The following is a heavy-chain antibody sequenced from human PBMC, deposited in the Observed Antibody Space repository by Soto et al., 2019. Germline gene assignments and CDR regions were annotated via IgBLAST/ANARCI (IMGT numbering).Heavy chain of an antibody. V-gene: IGHV4-31*03. Sequence: PSETMSLTCTVSGGSISSGGYYWSWIRPHPGKGLEWIGYIYYSGSTYYNPSLKSRVTISVDTSKNQFSLKLSSVTAADTAVYYCARDSSLAKLYYFDYWGQGTLVTVSS. CDR1: GGSISSGGYY. D-gene: IGHD1-7*01. CDR2: IYYSGST. CDR3: ARDSSLAKLYYFDY. J-gene: IGHJ4*02.